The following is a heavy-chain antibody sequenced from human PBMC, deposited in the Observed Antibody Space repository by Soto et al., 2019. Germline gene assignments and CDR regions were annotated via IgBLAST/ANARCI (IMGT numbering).Heavy chain of an antibody. CDR3: VKDGSSGWPYFDDMDV. V-gene: IGHV3-30*18. CDR1: GFTFSSYG. J-gene: IGHJ6*02. CDR2: ILYDGSKK. Sequence: GGSLRLSCAASGFTFSSYGMHWVRQAPGKGLEWVAVILYDGSKKYYADSVKGRFTISRDNSKNTLYLQMSSLRAEDTALYYCVKDGSSGWPYFDDMDVWGQGTTVTV. D-gene: IGHD6-19*01.